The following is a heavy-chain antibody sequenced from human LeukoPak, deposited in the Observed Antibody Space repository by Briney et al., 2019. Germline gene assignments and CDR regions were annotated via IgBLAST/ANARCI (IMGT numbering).Heavy chain of an antibody. CDR1: GFTFGDYA. J-gene: IGHJ4*02. V-gene: IGHV3-49*03. CDR2: IRSKAYGGTT. CDR3: TRDRAIVVVPAAAHY. D-gene: IGHD2-2*01. Sequence: PGGSLRLSCTASGFTFGDYAMSWFRQAPGKGLEWVGFIRSKAYGGTTEYAASVKGRFTISRDDSKSIAYLQMNSLKTEDTAVYYCTRDRAIVVVPAAAHYWGQGTLVTVSS.